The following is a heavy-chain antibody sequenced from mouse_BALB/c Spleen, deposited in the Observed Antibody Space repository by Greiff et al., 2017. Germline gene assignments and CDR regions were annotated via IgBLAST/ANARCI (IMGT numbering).Heavy chain of an antibody. CDR2: ISSGSSTI. CDR3: AREGDYGNWFAD. D-gene: IGHD2-1*01. Sequence: EVQLVESGGGLVQPGGSRKLSCAASGFTFSSFGMHWVRQAPEKGLEWVAYISSGSSTIYYADTVKGRFTIPRDNPKNTLFLQMTSLRSEDTAMYYCAREGDYGNWFADWGQGTLVTVSA. V-gene: IGHV5-17*02. CDR1: GFTFSSFG. J-gene: IGHJ3*01.